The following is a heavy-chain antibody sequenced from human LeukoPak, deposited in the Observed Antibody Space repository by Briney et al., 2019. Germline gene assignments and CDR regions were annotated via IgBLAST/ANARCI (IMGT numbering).Heavy chain of an antibody. CDR1: GFTFDDYA. CDR2: ISWNSGSI. V-gene: IGHV3-9*03. J-gene: IGHJ3*02. CDR3: AKVHRLYSSGWDNDAIDR. Sequence: GGSLRLSCAASGFTFDDYALHWVRQAPGKGLEWVTGISWNSGSIGYADSVKGRFTISRDNAKNSLYLQMNSLRAEDMALYYCAKVHRLYSSGWDNDAIDRWGQGTLVTVSS. D-gene: IGHD6-19*01.